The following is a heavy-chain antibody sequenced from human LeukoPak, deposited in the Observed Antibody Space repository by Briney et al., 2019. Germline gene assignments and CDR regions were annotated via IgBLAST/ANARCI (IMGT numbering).Heavy chain of an antibody. CDR2: ISSSSIYI. Sequence: GGSLRLSCAASGFTFSSYSMNWVRQAPGKGLEWVSSISSSSIYIYYADSVKGRFTISRDNAENSLYLQMNSLRAEDTAVYYCARDWKEYYGSGSLYDYWGQGTLVTVSS. V-gene: IGHV3-21*01. D-gene: IGHD3-10*01. CDR3: ARDWKEYYGSGSLYDY. CDR1: GFTFSSYS. J-gene: IGHJ4*02.